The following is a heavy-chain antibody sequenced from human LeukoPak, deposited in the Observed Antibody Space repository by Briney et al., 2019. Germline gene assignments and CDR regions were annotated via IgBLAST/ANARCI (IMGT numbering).Heavy chain of an antibody. CDR3: ARTDTAMASGY. V-gene: IGHV4-61*02. J-gene: IGHJ4*02. Sequence: SETLSLTCTVSGGSICIGSYYWSWIRQPAGKGLEWIGRIYTSGSTNYNPSLKSRVTISVDTSKNQFSLKLSSVTAADTAVYYCARTDTAMASGYWGQGTLVTVSS. CDR1: GGSICIGSYY. CDR2: IYTSGST. D-gene: IGHD5-18*01.